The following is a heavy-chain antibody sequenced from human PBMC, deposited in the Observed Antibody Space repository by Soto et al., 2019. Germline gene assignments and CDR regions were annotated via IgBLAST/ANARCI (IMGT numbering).Heavy chain of an antibody. D-gene: IGHD2-15*01. CDR3: ARVGLGYCSGGSCPPGD. CDR2: IYYSGST. J-gene: IGHJ4*02. V-gene: IGHV4-30-4*01. CDR1: GGSISSGDYY. Sequence: QVQLQESGPGLVKPSQTLSLTCTVSGGSISSGDYYWSWIRQPPGKGLEWIGYIYYSGSTYYNPSLKSRVTISVDTSKNQFSLKLSSVTAADTAVYYCARVGLGYCSGGSCPPGDWGQGTLVTVSS.